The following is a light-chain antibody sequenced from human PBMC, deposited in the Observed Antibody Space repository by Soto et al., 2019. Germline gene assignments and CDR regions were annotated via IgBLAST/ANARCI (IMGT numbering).Light chain of an antibody. J-gene: IGKJ5*01. V-gene: IGKV3-15*01. Sequence: EVVVTQSPATLSVSPGERATLSCRASQSVSSNLAWYQQKPGQAPRLLIYGASTRATGNPARFSGSGSGTEFTLTISSLQSEDFAVYYCHQYDNWPKTFGQGTRLEIK. CDR1: QSVSSN. CDR2: GAS. CDR3: HQYDNWPKT.